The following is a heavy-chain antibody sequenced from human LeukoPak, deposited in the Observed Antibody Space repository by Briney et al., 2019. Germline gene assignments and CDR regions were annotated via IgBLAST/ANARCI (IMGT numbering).Heavy chain of an antibody. CDR3: ARSWAGTAQTLRYYYYGMDV. CDR2: MNPNSGNT. V-gene: IGHV1-8*03. CDR1: GYTFTSYD. J-gene: IGHJ6*02. Sequence: ASVKVSCKASGYTFTSYDINWVRQATGQGLEWMGWMNPNSGNTGYAQKFQGRVTITRNTSISTAYMELSSLRSEDTAVYYCARSWAGTAQTLRYYYYGMDVWGQGTTVTVSS. D-gene: IGHD6-19*01.